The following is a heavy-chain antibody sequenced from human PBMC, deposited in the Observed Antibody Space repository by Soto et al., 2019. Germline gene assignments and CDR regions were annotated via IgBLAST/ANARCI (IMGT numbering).Heavy chain of an antibody. D-gene: IGHD3-10*01. J-gene: IGHJ6*02. V-gene: IGHV1-18*01. CDR3: ARVADYYGSGSHYGMDV. CDR2: ISAYNGNT. Sequence: QVQLVQSGAEVKKPGASVKVSCKASGYTFTSYGISWVRQAPGQGLEWMGWISAYNGNTNYAQKLQGRVTMTTDTSTSTAYMELRSPRSDDTAVYYCARVADYYGSGSHYGMDVWGQGTTVTVSS. CDR1: GYTFTSYG.